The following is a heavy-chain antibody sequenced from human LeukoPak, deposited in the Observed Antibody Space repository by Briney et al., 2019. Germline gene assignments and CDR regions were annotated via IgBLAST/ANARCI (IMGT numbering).Heavy chain of an antibody. J-gene: IGHJ3*02. V-gene: IGHV4-39*07. CDR2: INHSGST. D-gene: IGHD3-16*02. CDR3: ARDADYVWGSYRSQNAFDI. CDR1: GGSISSSSYY. Sequence: SETLSLTCTVSGGSISSSSYYWGWIRQPPGKGLEWIGEINHSGSTNYNPSLKSRVTISVDTSKNQFSLKLSSVTAADTAVYYCARDADYVWGSYRSQNAFDIWGQGTMVTVSS.